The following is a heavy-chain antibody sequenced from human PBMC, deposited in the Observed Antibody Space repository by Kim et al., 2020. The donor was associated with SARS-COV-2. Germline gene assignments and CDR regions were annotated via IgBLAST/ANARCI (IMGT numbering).Heavy chain of an antibody. J-gene: IGHJ3*02. CDR3: ARESVGQQLAFDAFDI. Sequence: SVKVSCKASGGTFSSYAISWVRQAPGQGLEWMGGIIPIFGTANYAQKFQGRVTITADESTSTAYMELSSLRSEDTAVYYCARESVGQQLAFDAFDIWGQGTMVTVSS. D-gene: IGHD6-13*01. CDR1: GGTFSSYA. V-gene: IGHV1-69*13. CDR2: IIPIFGTA.